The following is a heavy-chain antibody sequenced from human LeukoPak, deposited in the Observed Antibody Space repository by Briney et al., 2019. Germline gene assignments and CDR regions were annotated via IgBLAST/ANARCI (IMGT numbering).Heavy chain of an antibody. CDR2: IYYSGST. V-gene: IGHV4-59*12. CDR1: GGSISSYY. Sequence: PSETLSLTCTVSGGSISSYYWSWIRQPPGKGLEWIGYIYYSGSTNYNPSLKSRVTISVDRSKNQFSLKLSSVTAADTAVYYCARGIFLSGRNWFDPWGQETLVTVSS. J-gene: IGHJ5*02. CDR3: ARGIFLSGRNWFDP. D-gene: IGHD1-26*01.